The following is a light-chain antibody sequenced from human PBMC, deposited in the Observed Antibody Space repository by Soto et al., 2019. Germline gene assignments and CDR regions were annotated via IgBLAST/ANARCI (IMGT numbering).Light chain of an antibody. J-gene: IGLJ2*01. CDR1: SSDVGGYNY. V-gene: IGLV2-14*01. Sequence: QSALTQPASVSGSPGQSITISCTGTSSDVGGYNYVSWYQHHPGKAPKLILFGVSDRPSGVSLRFPGSKSGNTASLTISGLQAEDAAEYYCCSYTSFSTVVFGGGTKLTVL. CDR3: CSYTSFSTVV. CDR2: GVS.